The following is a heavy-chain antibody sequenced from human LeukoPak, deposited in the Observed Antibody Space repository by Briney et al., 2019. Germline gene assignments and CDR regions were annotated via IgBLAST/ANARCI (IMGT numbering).Heavy chain of an antibody. CDR3: AKDPRHHSVVVPAIAYWYFDL. CDR2: ISYDGSNK. D-gene: IGHD2-21*02. J-gene: IGHJ2*01. Sequence: GRSLRLSCAASGFTFSSYGMHWVRQAPGKGLEWVAVISYDGSNKYYADSVKGRFTISRDNSKNTLYLQMNSLRAEDTAVYYCAKDPRHHSVVVPAIAYWYFDLWGRGTLVTVSS. V-gene: IGHV3-30*18. CDR1: GFTFSSYG.